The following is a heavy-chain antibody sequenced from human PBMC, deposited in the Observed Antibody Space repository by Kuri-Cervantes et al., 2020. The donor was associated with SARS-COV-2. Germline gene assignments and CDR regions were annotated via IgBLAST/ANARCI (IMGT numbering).Heavy chain of an antibody. D-gene: IGHD5-12*01. V-gene: IGHV1-18*01. J-gene: IGHJ6*02. Sequence: ASVKVSCKASGYTFTNYAINWVRQAPGQGLEWRGWISGYSGNTKYAQSLQGRGTLTTDTSTTTAHMELRSLRSDDTAVYYCTKWLLSHSGYDYSGYYGMDVWGQGTTVTVSS. CDR2: ISGYSGNT. CDR3: TKWLLSHSGYDYSGYYGMDV. CDR1: GYTFTNYA.